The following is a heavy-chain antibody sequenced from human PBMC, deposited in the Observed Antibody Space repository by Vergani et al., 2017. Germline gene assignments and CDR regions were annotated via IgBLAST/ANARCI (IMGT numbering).Heavy chain of an antibody. Sequence: QVQLVQSGAEVKKPGSSVKVSCKASGGTFSSYTISWVRQAPGQGLEWMGWISAYNGNTNYAQKLQGRVTMTTDTSTSTAYMGLSRLRSDDTAVYYCARELYCSSTSCYRGGEYFQHWGQGTLVTVSS. J-gene: IGHJ1*01. CDR2: ISAYNGNT. CDR3: ARELYCSSTSCYRGGEYFQH. CDR1: GGTFSSYT. V-gene: IGHV1-18*01. D-gene: IGHD2-2*01.